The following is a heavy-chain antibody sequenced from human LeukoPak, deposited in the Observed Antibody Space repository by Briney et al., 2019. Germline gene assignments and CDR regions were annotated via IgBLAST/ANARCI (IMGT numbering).Heavy chain of an antibody. CDR1: GYSFTTYW. CDR2: IYPGDSDT. Sequence: GESLKISCNGSGYSFTTYWIAWVRQMPGKGLEWMGIIYPGDSDTRYSPSFQGQVTMSADKSISTAYLQWSSLKTSDTAMYYCARHGRLGYCSGGSCSGWFDPWGQGTLVTVSS. J-gene: IGHJ5*02. D-gene: IGHD2-15*01. V-gene: IGHV5-51*01. CDR3: ARHGRLGYCSGGSCSGWFDP.